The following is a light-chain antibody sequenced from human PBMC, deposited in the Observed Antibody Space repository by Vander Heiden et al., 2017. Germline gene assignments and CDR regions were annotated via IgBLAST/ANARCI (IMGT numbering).Light chain of an antibody. CDR3: QQYYANSGT. V-gene: IGKV1-5*01. J-gene: IGKJ1*01. CDR1: QNILIY. Sequence: DIQMTQSPSSLPASAGDRVTITCRASQNILIYLAWYQQKPGRAPQVLISDASTLQSGVPSRFSGSGYGTEFNLTISSLQPGDFATYYCQQYYANSGTFGQGTKVGIK. CDR2: DAS.